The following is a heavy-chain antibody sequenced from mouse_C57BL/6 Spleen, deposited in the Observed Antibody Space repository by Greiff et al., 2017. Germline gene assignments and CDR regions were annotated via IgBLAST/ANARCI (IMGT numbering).Heavy chain of an antibody. D-gene: IGHD1-1*01. J-gene: IGHJ2*01. CDR1: GYSITSGYY. V-gene: IGHV3-6*01. CDR3: ARDRELRDY. Sequence: VQLQQSGPGLVKPSQSLSLTCSVTGYSITSGYYWNWIRQFPGNKLEWMGYISYDGSNNYNPSLKNRISITRDTSKNQFFLKLNSVTTEDTATYYCARDRELRDYWGQGTTLTVSS. CDR2: ISYDGSN.